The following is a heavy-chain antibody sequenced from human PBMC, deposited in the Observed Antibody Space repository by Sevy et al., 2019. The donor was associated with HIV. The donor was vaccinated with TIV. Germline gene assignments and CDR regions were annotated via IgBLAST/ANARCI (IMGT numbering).Heavy chain of an antibody. CDR1: GYTFTGYY. V-gene: IGHV1-2*02. D-gene: IGHD3-22*01. J-gene: IGHJ4*02. CDR2: INPNSGGT. CDR3: ARDRVGNNHYYHSNPAFDY. Sequence: ASVKVSCKASGYTFTGYYMHWVRQAPGQGLEWMGWINPNSGGTNYAQKFQGRVTMTRDTSISTAYMELRRLRSDDTAVYYCARDRVGNNHYYHSNPAFDYWGQGTLVTVSS.